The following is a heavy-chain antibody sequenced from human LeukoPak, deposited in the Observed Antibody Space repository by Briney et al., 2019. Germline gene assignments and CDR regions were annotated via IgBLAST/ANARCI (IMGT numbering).Heavy chain of an antibody. CDR3: AKDLEYCSSTSCYPNWFDP. Sequence: GGSLRLSCAASGFTFSSYGMHWVRQAPGKGLEWVAFIRYDGSNKYYADSVKGRFTISRDNSKNTLYLQMNSPRAEDTAVYYCAKDLEYCSSTSCYPNWFDPWGQGTLVTVSS. CDR1: GFTFSSYG. CDR2: IRYDGSNK. V-gene: IGHV3-30*02. D-gene: IGHD2-2*01. J-gene: IGHJ5*02.